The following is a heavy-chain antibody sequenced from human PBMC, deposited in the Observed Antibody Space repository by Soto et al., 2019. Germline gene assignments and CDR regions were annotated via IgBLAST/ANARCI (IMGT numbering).Heavy chain of an antibody. V-gene: IGHV1-69*01. Sequence: QVQLVQSGAEVKKPGSSVKVSCKASGGTFSSYAISWVRQAPGQGLAWMGGSIPIFGTANYAQQFQGRVRMTADESTSTAYMELGSLRSEDTAVYYCARNGVFGSGGDWFDPWGQGTLVTVS. CDR2: SIPIFGTA. CDR1: GGTFSSYA. J-gene: IGHJ5*02. D-gene: IGHD3-10*02. CDR3: ARNGVFGSGGDWFDP.